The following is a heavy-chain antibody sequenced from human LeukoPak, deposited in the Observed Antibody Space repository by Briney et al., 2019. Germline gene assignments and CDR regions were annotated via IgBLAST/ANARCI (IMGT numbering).Heavy chain of an antibody. Sequence: GGSLRLSCAASGFTVSSNYMSWVRQAPGKGLEWVSVNYSGGSTYYADSVKGRFTISRDNSKNTLYLQMNSLRAEDAAVYYCARDLVSYGQGDTQNISEDYWGQGTLVTVSS. CDR3: ARDLVSYGQGDTQNISEDY. CDR1: GFTVSSNY. CDR2: NYSGGST. D-gene: IGHD3-16*01. V-gene: IGHV3-66*01. J-gene: IGHJ4*02.